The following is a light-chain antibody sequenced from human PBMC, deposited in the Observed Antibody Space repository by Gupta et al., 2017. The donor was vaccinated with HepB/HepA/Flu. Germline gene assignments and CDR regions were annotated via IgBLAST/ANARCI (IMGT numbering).Light chain of an antibody. Sequence: DIQLTQSPSFLSASVGDRVTITCRASQGISSYLAWYQKKPGKAPKLLIYAASTLQRGVTSRFSGSGDGTEFTLTISSRQPEDFASYYCQQRNSDHPMYTFGQGTKLEIK. CDR2: AAS. V-gene: IGKV1-9*01. CDR3: QQRNSDHPMYT. CDR1: QGISSY. J-gene: IGKJ2*01.